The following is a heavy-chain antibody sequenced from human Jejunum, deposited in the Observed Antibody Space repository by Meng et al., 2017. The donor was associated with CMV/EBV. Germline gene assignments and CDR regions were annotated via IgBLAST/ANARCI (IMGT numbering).Heavy chain of an antibody. CDR1: GYTLTADF. CDR3: VSYIGSSYWFGP. D-gene: IGHD6-6*01. Sequence: CKASGYTLTADFMLWVRQAPGQGLEWMGWINSNSGTTNYAQKFQGRVTMTWDTSISAVYMDLSSLRSDDTAVYYCVSYIGSSYWFGPWGQGTLVTVSS. J-gene: IGHJ5*02. V-gene: IGHV1-2*02. CDR2: INSNSGTT.